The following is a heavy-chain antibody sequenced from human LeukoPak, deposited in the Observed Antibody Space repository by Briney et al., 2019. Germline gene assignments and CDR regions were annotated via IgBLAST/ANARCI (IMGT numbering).Heavy chain of an antibody. CDR3: ARFDFWSNFYVD. D-gene: IGHD3-3*01. Sequence: PSETLSLTCAVYGGSFSGYYWNWIRQPPGKGPEWIGEINHSGSTTYNPSLKSRVTISVDTSKNQFSLNLSSVTAADTAVYYCARFDFWSNFYVDWGQGTLVTVSS. V-gene: IGHV4-34*01. J-gene: IGHJ4*02. CDR1: GGSFSGYY. CDR2: INHSGST.